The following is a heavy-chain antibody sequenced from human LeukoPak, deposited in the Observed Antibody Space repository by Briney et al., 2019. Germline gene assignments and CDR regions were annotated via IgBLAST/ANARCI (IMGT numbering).Heavy chain of an antibody. J-gene: IGHJ5*02. V-gene: IGHV1-24*01. Sequence: ASVKVSCKVSGYTLTELSMHWVRQAPGKGLEWMGGFDPEDGETIYAQKFQGRVTMTEDTSTDTAYMELSSLRSEDTAVYYCARSDIVVVVAARGGWFDPWGQGTLVTVSS. CDR1: GYTLTELS. CDR2: FDPEDGET. D-gene: IGHD2-15*01. CDR3: ARSDIVVVVAARGGWFDP.